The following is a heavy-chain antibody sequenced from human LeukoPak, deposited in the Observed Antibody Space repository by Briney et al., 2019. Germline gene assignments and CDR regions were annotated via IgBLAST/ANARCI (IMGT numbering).Heavy chain of an antibody. CDR1: GFTFSSYW. Sequence: GGSLRLSCAASGFTFSSYWMSWVRQAPGKGLEWVSAISGSGGSTYYADSVKGRFTISRDNSKNTLYLQMNSLRAEDTAVYYCAKDMWYYYGSGSYGVDYWGQGTLVTVSS. J-gene: IGHJ4*02. CDR2: ISGSGGST. D-gene: IGHD3-10*01. CDR3: AKDMWYYYGSGSYGVDY. V-gene: IGHV3-23*01.